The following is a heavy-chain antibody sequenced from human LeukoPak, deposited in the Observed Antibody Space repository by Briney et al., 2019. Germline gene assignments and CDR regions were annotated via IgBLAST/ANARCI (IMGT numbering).Heavy chain of an antibody. D-gene: IGHD2-2*01. CDR2: INHSGST. J-gene: IGHJ4*02. Sequence: SETLSLTCAVYGGSFSGYCWSWIRQPPGKGLEWIGEINHSGSTNYNPSLKTRVTISVDTSKNQFSLKLSSVTAADTAVYYCARGGLGVVPAAMNEFDYWGQGTLVTVSS. CDR1: GGSFSGYC. V-gene: IGHV4-34*01. CDR3: ARGGLGVVPAAMNEFDY.